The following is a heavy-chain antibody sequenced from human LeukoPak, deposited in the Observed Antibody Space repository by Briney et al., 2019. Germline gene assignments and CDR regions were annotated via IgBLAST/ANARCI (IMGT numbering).Heavy chain of an antibody. V-gene: IGHV4-59*08. J-gene: IGHJ3*02. CDR3: ARRNDFDI. CDR2: IYYSRNT. Sequence: SETLSLTCTVSGGSISGDHWNWIREPPGPGLEWSGNIYYSRNTNCSPDLKSRVTISVDTSKSQFSLKLSSVTAADTAVYYCARRNDFDIWGQGTMVTVSS. CDR1: GGSISGDH.